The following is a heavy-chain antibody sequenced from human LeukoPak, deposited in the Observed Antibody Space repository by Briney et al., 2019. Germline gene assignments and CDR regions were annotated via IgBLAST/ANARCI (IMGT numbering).Heavy chain of an antibody. CDR3: AKNGARNGDNWNHGNYFDY. CDR2: IKQDGSEK. V-gene: IGHV3-7*03. D-gene: IGHD1-14*01. Sequence: GGSLRLSCAASGFTFSSYWMSWVRQAPGKGLEWVANIKQDGSEKYYVDSVKGRFTISRDNAKNSLYLQMNSLRAEDTAVYYCAKNGARNGDNWNHGNYFDYWGQGTLVTVSS. J-gene: IGHJ4*02. CDR1: GFTFSSYW.